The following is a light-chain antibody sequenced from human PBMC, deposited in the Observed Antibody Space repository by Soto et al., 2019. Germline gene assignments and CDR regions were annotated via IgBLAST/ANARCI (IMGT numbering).Light chain of an antibody. Sequence: EIVLTQSPGTLSLSPGERATLSCRASQTVSSNYLAWYQQKPGQAPRLLIYRSSTRATGIPDRFSGSGSGTDFPLTISRLEPEDFAVYYCQPYGTRWTFGQGTRVEFK. CDR1: QTVSSNY. CDR2: RSS. CDR3: QPYGTRWT. J-gene: IGKJ1*01. V-gene: IGKV3-20*01.